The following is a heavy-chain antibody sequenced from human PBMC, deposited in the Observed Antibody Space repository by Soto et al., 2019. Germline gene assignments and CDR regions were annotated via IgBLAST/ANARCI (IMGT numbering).Heavy chain of an antibody. Sequence: PGGSLRLSCTASGFTFGDYAMSWFRQAPGKGLEWVGFIRSKAYGGTTEYAASVKGRFTISRDDSKSIAYLQMNSLKTEDTAVYYCTREIAAAGTQTDYYYYYKDVWGKGTTVTVSS. CDR1: GFTFGDYA. D-gene: IGHD6-13*01. J-gene: IGHJ6*03. CDR3: TREIAAAGTQTDYYYYYKDV. CDR2: IRSKAYGGTT. V-gene: IGHV3-49*03.